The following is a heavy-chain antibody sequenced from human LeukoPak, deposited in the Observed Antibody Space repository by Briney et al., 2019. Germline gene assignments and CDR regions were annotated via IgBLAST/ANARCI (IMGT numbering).Heavy chain of an antibody. V-gene: IGHV3-48*01. CDR2: ISHDSVTE. D-gene: IGHD6-19*01. CDR1: GFTFSTYN. Sequence: GGSLRLSCAASGFTFSTYNMSWVRQAPGEGLKWLSYISHDSVTEYYGDSVRGRFTIPRDNANNSLYLQMDSLRVEDTAVYCCASRSGLGAFDIWGQGTMVIVSS. J-gene: IGHJ3*02. CDR3: ASRSGLGAFDI.